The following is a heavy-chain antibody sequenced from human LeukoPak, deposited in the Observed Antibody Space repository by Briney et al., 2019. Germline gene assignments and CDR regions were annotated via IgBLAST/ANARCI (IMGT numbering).Heavy chain of an antibody. CDR3: ARDLVSYSSGWYEVH. CDR2: ISYDGSNK. J-gene: IGHJ4*02. CDR1: GFTFSSYA. D-gene: IGHD6-19*01. Sequence: QSGRSLRLSCAASGFTFSSYAMHWVRQAPGKGLEWVAVISYDGSNKYYADSVKGRFTISRDNSKNTLYLQMNSLRAEDTAVYYCARDLVSYSSGWYEVHWGQGTLVTVSS. V-gene: IGHV3-30-3*01.